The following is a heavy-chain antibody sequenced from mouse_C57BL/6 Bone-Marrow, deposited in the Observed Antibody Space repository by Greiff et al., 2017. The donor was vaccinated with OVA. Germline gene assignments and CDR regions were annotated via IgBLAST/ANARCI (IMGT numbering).Heavy chain of an antibody. CDR1: GYTFTDYE. Sequence: VQLKESGAELVRPGASVTLSCKASGYTFTDYEMHWVKQTPVHGLEWIGAIDPETGGTAYNQKFKGKAILTADKSSSTAYMELRSLTSEDSAVYYCTIYTPWYFDVWGTGTTVTVSS. CDR2: IDPETGGT. J-gene: IGHJ1*03. CDR3: TIYTPWYFDV. D-gene: IGHD2-12*01. V-gene: IGHV1-15*01.